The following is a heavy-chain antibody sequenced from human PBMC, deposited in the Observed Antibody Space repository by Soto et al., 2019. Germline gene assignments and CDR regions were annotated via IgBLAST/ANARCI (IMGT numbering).Heavy chain of an antibody. Sequence: ASVKVSCKASGYTFTSYAMHWVRQAPGQRLEWMGWINAGNGNTKYSQKFQGRVTITRDTSASTAYMELSSLRSEDTAVYYCARGVGSGTYYNQYNWFDPWGQGTLVTSPQ. CDR2: INAGNGNT. D-gene: IGHD3-10*01. CDR1: GYTFTSYA. CDR3: ARGVGSGTYYNQYNWFDP. V-gene: IGHV1-3*01. J-gene: IGHJ5*02.